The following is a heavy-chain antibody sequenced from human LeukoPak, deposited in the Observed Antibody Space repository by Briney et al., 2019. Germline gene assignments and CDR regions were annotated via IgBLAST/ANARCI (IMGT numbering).Heavy chain of an antibody. Sequence: GGSLRLSCAASGFTFSSFSKNWVRQAPGQGLEWVSTISTGGAATYYADSVKGRFTISRDNSENTLYLQMNSPRVKDTAVYYCAKKGYAGSGTHSYYFDHWGQGTLVTVSS. CDR2: ISTGGAAT. CDR3: AKKGYAGSGTHSYYFDH. CDR1: GFTFSSFS. J-gene: IGHJ4*02. V-gene: IGHV3-23*01. D-gene: IGHD3-10*01.